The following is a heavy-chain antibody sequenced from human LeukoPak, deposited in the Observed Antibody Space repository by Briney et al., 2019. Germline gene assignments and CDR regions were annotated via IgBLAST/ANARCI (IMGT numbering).Heavy chain of an antibody. CDR1: GGSISSYY. CDR3: ARGTAQTVNTYAFDM. Sequence: ASETLSLTCTASGGSISSYYWSWIRQPPGKGLDWIGYVYYSGSTNYNPSLKSRVIISVDTSTNQFFLNLISVTAADTAVYYCARGTAQTVNTYAFDMWGQGAMVTVSS. J-gene: IGHJ3*02. D-gene: IGHD4-17*01. V-gene: IGHV4-59*01. CDR2: VYYSGST.